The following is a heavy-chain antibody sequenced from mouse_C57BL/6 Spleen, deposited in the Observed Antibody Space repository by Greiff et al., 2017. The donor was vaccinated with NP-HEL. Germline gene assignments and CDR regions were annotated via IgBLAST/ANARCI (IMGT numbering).Heavy chain of an antibody. CDR1: GYTFTDYY. V-gene: IGHV1-19*01. D-gene: IGHD1-1*01. J-gene: IGHJ1*03. Sequence: VQLQQSGPVLVKPGASVKMSCKASGYTFTDYYMNWVKQSHGKSLEWIGVINPYNGGTSYNQKFKGKATLTVDKSSSTAYMERNSLTSEDSAVYYCARWGTTVVTHWYFDVCGTGTTVTVSS. CDR3: ARWGTTVVTHWYFDV. CDR2: INPYNGGT.